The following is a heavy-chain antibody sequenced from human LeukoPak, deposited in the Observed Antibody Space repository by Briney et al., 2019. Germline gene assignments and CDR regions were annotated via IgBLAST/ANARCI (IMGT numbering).Heavy chain of an antibody. V-gene: IGHV3-74*03. CDR1: GFTFSNAW. Sequence: GSLRLSCAASGFTFSNAWMSWVRQAPGKGLVWVSRIKGDGSSTMNADSVKGRFTISRDNAKNTLYLQMNSLKTEDTAVYYCARVFRTTFGWDHMDVWGKGTTVTVSS. CDR3: ARVFRTTFGWDHMDV. J-gene: IGHJ6*03. D-gene: IGHD1-14*01. CDR2: IKGDGSST.